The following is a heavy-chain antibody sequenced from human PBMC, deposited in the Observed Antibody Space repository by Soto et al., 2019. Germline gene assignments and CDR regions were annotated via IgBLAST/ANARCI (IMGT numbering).Heavy chain of an antibody. CDR2: IDPSDSYT. CDR1: GYSFTSYW. D-gene: IGHD3-10*01. CDR3: AGPMVRGTPYYYYGMDV. V-gene: IGHV5-10-1*01. Sequence: PGESLKISCKGSGYSFTSYWIRWVRQMPGKGLEWMGRIDPSDSYTNYSPSFQGHVTISADKSISTAYLQWSSLKASDTAMYYCAGPMVRGTPYYYYGMDVWGQGTTVTVSS. J-gene: IGHJ6*02.